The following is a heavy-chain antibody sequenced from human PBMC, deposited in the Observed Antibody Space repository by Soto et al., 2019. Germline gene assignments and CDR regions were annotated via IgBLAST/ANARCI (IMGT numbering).Heavy chain of an antibody. CDR1: GFTFDDYA. D-gene: IGHD1-1*01. CDR2: ISWNSGSI. CDR3: AKDSNWNDVYFDY. V-gene: IGHV3-9*01. J-gene: IGHJ4*02. Sequence: EVQLVGSGGGLVQPGRSLRLSCAASGFTFDDYAMHWVRQGPGKGLEWVSGISWNSGSIGYADSVKGRFTISRDNAKNSLYLQMNSLRAEDTALYYCAKDSNWNDVYFDYWGQGTLVTVSS.